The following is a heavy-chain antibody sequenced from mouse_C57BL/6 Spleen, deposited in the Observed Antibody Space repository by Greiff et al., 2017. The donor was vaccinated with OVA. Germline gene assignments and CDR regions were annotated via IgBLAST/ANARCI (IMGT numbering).Heavy chain of an antibody. CDR2: ISYDGSN. D-gene: IGHD2-4*01. CDR1: GYSITSGYY. V-gene: IGHV3-6*01. Sequence: EVKLMESGPGLVKPSQSLSLTCSVTGYSITSGYYWYWIRQFPGNKLEWLGYISYDGSNNYNPSLKNRISITRDTSKNQFFLKLNSVTTEDTATYYCARGDYDYGKDYYYFDYWGQGTTLTVSS. CDR3: ARGDYDYGKDYYYFDY. J-gene: IGHJ2*01.